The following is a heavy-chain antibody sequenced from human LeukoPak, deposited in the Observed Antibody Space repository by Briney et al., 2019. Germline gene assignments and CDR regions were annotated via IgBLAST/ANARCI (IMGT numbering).Heavy chain of an antibody. CDR2: ISAYNGNT. CDR3: ARGRLGYCSSTSCYSMRYYFDY. CDR1: GYTFTGYG. Sequence: SVKVSCKASGYTFTGYGISWVRQAPGQGLEWMGWISAYNGNTNYAQKLQGRVTMTTDTSTSTAYMELRSLRSDDTAVYYCARGRLGYCSSTSCYSMRYYFDYWGQGTLVTVSS. V-gene: IGHV1-18*01. D-gene: IGHD2-2*01. J-gene: IGHJ4*02.